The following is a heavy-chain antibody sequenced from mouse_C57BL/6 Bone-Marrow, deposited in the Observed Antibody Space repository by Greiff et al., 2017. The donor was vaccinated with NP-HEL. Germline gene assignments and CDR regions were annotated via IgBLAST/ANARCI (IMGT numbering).Heavy chain of an antibody. CDR1: GFSLTSYG. Sequence: VMLVESGPGLVAPSQSLSITCTVSGFSLTSYGVHWVRQPPGKGLEWLVVIWSDGSTTYNSALKSRLSISKDNSKSQVFLKMNSLQTDDTAMYYCARHGDSNYYYYAMDYWGQGTSVTVSS. J-gene: IGHJ4*01. CDR3: ARHGDSNYYYYAMDY. CDR2: IWSDGST. V-gene: IGHV2-6-1*01. D-gene: IGHD2-5*01.